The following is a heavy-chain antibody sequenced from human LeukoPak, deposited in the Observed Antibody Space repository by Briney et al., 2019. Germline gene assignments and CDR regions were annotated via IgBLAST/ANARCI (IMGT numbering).Heavy chain of an antibody. CDR1: GFTVSSNY. Sequence: PGGSLRLSCAASGFTVSSNYMSWVRQAPGKGLEWVALVWYDGSHEFYADSVKGRFTISRDNSNNKVYLQMNSLRAEDTAVYYCAAMDRWWGDYWGQGTLVTVSS. V-gene: IGHV3-33*08. D-gene: IGHD5-18*01. CDR2: VWYDGSHE. J-gene: IGHJ4*02. CDR3: AAMDRWWGDY.